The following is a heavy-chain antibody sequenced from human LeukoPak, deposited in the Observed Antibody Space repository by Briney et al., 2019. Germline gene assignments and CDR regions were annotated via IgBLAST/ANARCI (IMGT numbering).Heavy chain of an antibody. V-gene: IGHV3-23*01. CDR2: ICGRGGST. D-gene: IGHD5-18*01. CDR1: PFTFRGYA. CDR3: AKGAASRGYTYVAN. Sequence: GGSLRLSCAASPFTFRGYAMICVREAPGKGLEWVSGICGRGGSTYYSDSAKGRFTISRDNSNNTLELQMNSLRADDTAVYYCAKGAASRGYTYVANWGQGTQVTVSS. J-gene: IGHJ4*02.